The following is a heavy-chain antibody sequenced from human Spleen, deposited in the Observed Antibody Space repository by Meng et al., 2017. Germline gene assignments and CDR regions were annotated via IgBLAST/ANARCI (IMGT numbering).Heavy chain of an antibody. CDR2: IYHSGST. CDR1: GASISSDNW. V-gene: IGHV4-4*02. D-gene: IGHD6-19*01. J-gene: IGHJ4*02. CDR3: ARVLWDVAGLYYFDY. Sequence: QVQLQGSGPGLVKPSGTLSLTCAVSGASISSDNWWSWVRQPPGKGLEWIGEIYHSGSTNYNPSLKSRITISVDKPKNQFSLTLSSVTAADTAVYYCARVLWDVAGLYYFDYWGQGTLVTVSS.